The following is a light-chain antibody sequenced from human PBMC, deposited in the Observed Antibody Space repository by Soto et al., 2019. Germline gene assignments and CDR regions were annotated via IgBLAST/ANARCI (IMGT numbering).Light chain of an antibody. Sequence: EIVMTQSPATLSVSPGERATLSCRASQSVSSNLAWYQQRPGQAPRLLIYGASTRATGIPARFSGSGSGTECTLTISSLQSEDFAVYYCQQYNKWPLFTFGPGTRVDIK. V-gene: IGKV3-15*01. J-gene: IGKJ3*01. CDR2: GAS. CDR3: QQYNKWPLFT. CDR1: QSVSSN.